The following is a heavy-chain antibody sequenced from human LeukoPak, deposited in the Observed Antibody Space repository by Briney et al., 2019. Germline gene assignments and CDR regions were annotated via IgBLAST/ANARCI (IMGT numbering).Heavy chain of an antibody. CDR1: GGSISSYY. J-gene: IGHJ5*02. CDR3: AGIAAAGSRGWFDP. Sequence: SETLSLTCTVSGGSISSYYWSWIRQPPGKGLEWIGYIYYSGSTNYNPSLKSRVTISVDTPKNQFSLKLSSVTAADTAVYYCAGIAAAGSRGWFDPWGQGTLVTVSS. CDR2: IYYSGST. V-gene: IGHV4-59*01. D-gene: IGHD6-13*01.